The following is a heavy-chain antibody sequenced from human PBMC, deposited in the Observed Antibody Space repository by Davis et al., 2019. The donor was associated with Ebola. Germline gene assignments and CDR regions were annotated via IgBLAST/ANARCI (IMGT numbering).Heavy chain of an antibody. CDR1: GFTFSSYA. D-gene: IGHD2-15*01. J-gene: IGHJ4*02. V-gene: IGHV3-23*01. Sequence: GESLKISCAASGFTFSSYAMSWVRQAPGKGLEWVSAISGSGGSTYYADSVKGRFTISRDNSKNTLYLQMNSLRAEDTAVYYCAKDGVVAATPDDYWGQGTLVTVSS. CDR2: ISGSGGST. CDR3: AKDGVVAATPDDY.